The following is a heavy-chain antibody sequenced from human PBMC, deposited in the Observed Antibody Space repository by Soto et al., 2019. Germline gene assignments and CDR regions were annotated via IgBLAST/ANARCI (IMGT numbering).Heavy chain of an antibody. CDR3: ARDHYYDSTGYYDY. D-gene: IGHD3-22*01. V-gene: IGHV4-59*01. Sequence: SETLSLTCAVSGGSITSYFWSWIRQPPGKGLEWIGYIYYSGSTKYNPSLKSRVTVSVDTSKNQFSLKLSSVAAADTAVYYCARDHYYDSTGYYDYWGQGTLVTVSS. J-gene: IGHJ4*02. CDR1: GGSITSYF. CDR2: IYYSGST.